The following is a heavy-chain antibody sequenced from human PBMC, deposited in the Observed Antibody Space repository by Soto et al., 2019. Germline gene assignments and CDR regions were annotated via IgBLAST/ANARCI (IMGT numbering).Heavy chain of an antibody. Sequence: SQTLSLTCAISGDSVSSNSAAWNWIRQSPSRGLEWLGRTYYRSKWYNDYAVSVKSRITINPDTSKNQFSLQLNSVTPEDTAVYYCARDLNDYVWGSYPKGYFDVWGQGTLVTVSS. D-gene: IGHD3-16*02. CDR2: TYYRSKWYN. CDR1: GDSVSSNSAA. V-gene: IGHV6-1*01. J-gene: IGHJ4*02. CDR3: ARDLNDYVWGSYPKGYFDV.